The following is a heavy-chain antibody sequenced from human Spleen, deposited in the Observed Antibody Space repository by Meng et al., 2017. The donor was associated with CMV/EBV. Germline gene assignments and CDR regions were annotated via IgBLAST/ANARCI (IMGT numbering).Heavy chain of an antibody. CDR2: IKQDGSEK. V-gene: IGHV3-7*03. CDR1: GFTFSSYW. J-gene: IGHJ3*02. Sequence: GESLKISCAASGFTFSSYWMSWVRQAPGKGLEWVANIKQDGSEKYYVDSVKGRFTISRDNSKNTLYLQMDSLRIDDTGVYYCAKDLRYELLQGDAFDSWGQGTVVTVSS. D-gene: IGHD1-26*01. CDR3: AKDLRYELLQGDAFDS.